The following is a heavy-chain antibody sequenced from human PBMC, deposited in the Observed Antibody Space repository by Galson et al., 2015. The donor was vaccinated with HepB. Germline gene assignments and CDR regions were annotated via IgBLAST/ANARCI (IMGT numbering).Heavy chain of an antibody. CDR2: VYHSGST. J-gene: IGHJ5*02. CDR1: GGSISSRNW. CDR3: ARDNGWDSSSAPLDWFDP. V-gene: IGHV4-4*02. Sequence: LSLTCAVSGGSISSRNWWSWVRQPPGKGLEWIGEVYHSGSTNYNPSLKSRVTISVDKSKNQFSLKLRFVTAADTAVYYCARDNGWDSSSAPLDWFDPWGQGTLVTVSS. D-gene: IGHD6-6*01.